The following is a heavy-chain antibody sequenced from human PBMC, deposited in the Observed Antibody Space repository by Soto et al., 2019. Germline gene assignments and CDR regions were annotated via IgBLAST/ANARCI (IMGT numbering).Heavy chain of an antibody. D-gene: IGHD3-22*01. CDR3: TSHSYHDYSW. CDR1: GFTFSSYW. J-gene: IGHJ4*02. V-gene: IGHV3-15*01. CDR2: IKSKTDGGTT. Sequence: GGSLRLSCAASGFTFSSYWMSWVRQAPGKGLEWVGRIKSKTDGGTTDYAAPVKGRFTISRDDSKNTLYLQMNSLKTEDTAIYYCTSHSYHDYSWWGQGTLVTASS.